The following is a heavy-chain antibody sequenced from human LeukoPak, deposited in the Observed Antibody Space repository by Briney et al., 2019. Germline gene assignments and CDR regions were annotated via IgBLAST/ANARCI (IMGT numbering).Heavy chain of an antibody. Sequence: GGSLRLSCAASGFTFSSSGMNWVRQAPGKGLEWVSGISASGAITNYADSVKGRFTISRDNSKNTVYLQMNSLGGEDTAVYYCAREIFGSGSYPGYWGQGTLVTVSS. J-gene: IGHJ4*02. D-gene: IGHD3-10*01. CDR2: ISASGAIT. V-gene: IGHV3-23*01. CDR1: GFTFSSSG. CDR3: AREIFGSGSYPGY.